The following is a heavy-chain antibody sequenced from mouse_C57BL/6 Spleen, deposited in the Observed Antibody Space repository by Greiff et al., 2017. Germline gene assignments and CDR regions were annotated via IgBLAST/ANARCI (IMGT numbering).Heavy chain of an antibody. CDR1: GYTFTSYW. CDR3: AGITTVVEFDV. Sequence: QVQLQQPGAELVKPGASVKLSCKASGYTFTSYWMHWVKQRPGQGLEWIGMIHPNSGSTNYNEKFKSKATLTVDKSSSTAYRQLSSLTSEDSAVYYCAGITTVVEFDVWGTGTTVTVSS. CDR2: IHPNSGST. D-gene: IGHD1-1*01. J-gene: IGHJ1*03. V-gene: IGHV1-64*01.